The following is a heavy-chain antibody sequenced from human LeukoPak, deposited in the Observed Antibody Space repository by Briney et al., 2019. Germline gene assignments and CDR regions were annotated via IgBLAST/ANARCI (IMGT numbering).Heavy chain of an antibody. CDR3: ARETDQLGYCSSTSCYLYWFDP. CDR2: IDPSDSYT. Sequence: GESLKISCKGSGYSFTSYWISWVRQMPGKGLEWMGRIDPSDSYTSYSPSFQGHVTISADKSISTAYLQWSSLKASDTAMYYCARETDQLGYCSSTSCYLYWFDPWGQGTLVTVSS. D-gene: IGHD2-2*01. V-gene: IGHV5-10-1*01. J-gene: IGHJ5*02. CDR1: GYSFTSYW.